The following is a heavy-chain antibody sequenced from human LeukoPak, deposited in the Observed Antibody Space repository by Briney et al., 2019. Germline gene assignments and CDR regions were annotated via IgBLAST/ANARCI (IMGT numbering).Heavy chain of an antibody. J-gene: IGHJ4*02. CDR2: IYYSGST. V-gene: IGHV4-39*01. Sequence: SETLSLTCTVSGGSISISSYYWGWIRQPPGKGLEWIGSIYYSGSTYYNPSLKSRVTISVDTSKNRFSLNLSSVTAADTAVYYCARLYYDSSGYYQICYFDYWGQGTLVTVSS. D-gene: IGHD3-22*01. CDR3: ARLYYDSSGYYQICYFDY. CDR1: GGSISISSYY.